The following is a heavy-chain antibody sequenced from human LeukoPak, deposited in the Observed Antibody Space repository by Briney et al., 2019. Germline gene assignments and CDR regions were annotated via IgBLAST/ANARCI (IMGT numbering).Heavy chain of an antibody. J-gene: IGHJ4*02. CDR1: GFPFSTHA. V-gene: IGHV3-23*01. D-gene: IGHD4-17*01. Sequence: GGSLRLSCAASGFPFSTHAMSWVRQAPGKGLEWVSSIRGSDGSTYYADSAKGRFAIPRDNSKNTLYLQMNSLRAEDTAVYYCAKDVYGDYGGLDYWGQGTLVTVSS. CDR2: IRGSDGST. CDR3: AKDVYGDYGGLDY.